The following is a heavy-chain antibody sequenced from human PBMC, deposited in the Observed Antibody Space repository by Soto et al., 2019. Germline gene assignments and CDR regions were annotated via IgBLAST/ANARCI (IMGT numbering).Heavy chain of an antibody. CDR3: ARDCISARCYGRHFVY. V-gene: IGHV3-21*01. Sequence: EVQLAESGGGLVKPGGSLRLSCAASGFTFSNYGMNWVRQAPAKGLEWVSTISSSGNYIYYAYSVKGRFTLSRDNAKNSLSMQTHSLRAEDTAVYHWARDCISARCYGRHFVYWGQGTRVTVSS. CDR1: GFTFSNYG. CDR2: ISSSGNYI. D-gene: IGHD2-2*01. J-gene: IGHJ4*02.